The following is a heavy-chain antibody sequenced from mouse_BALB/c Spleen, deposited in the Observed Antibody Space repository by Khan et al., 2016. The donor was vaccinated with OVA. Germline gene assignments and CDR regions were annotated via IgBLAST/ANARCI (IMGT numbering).Heavy chain of an antibody. V-gene: IGHV9-3-1*01. CDR2: INTYTGEP. CDR3: ARPTYFSYTMAY. D-gene: IGHD2-10*01. J-gene: IGHJ4*01. Sequence: QIQLVQSGPELKKPGETVKISCKASGYTFTNFGMNWVKQAPGKGLEWMGWINTYTGEPTYADDFKGRFAFSLETSATAAYLQINNLKNEDTATYFCARPTYFSYTMAYWGQGTSVTVSS. CDR1: GYTFTNFG.